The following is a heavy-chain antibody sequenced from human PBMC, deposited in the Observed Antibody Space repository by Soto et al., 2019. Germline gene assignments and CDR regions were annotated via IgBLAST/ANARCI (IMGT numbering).Heavy chain of an antibody. J-gene: IGHJ3*02. CDR2: IDYSGST. CDR1: GGSISSGGYY. CDR3: AREFGPLYYDSSNSDAFDI. Sequence: QVQLQESGPGLVKPSQTLSLTCTVSGGSISSGGYYWSWIRQHPGKGLEGIGYIDYSGSTYYNPSLKSRVTISVDTSKIQFSLKLSSVTAAYTAVYYCAREFGPLYYDSSNSDAFDIWGQGTMVTVSS. D-gene: IGHD3-22*01. V-gene: IGHV4-31*03.